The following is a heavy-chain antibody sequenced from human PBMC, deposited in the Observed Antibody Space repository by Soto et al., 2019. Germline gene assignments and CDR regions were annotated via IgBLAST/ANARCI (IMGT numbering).Heavy chain of an antibody. J-gene: IGHJ4*02. CDR3: AKGALGSSSWYDFDY. Sequence: GGSLRLSCAASGFTFNNYAMNWVRQAPGKGLEWVSSISGSGGSTYYADSVKGRFTISRDNSKNTLYLQMNSLRAEDTAVYYCAKGALGSSSWYDFDYWSQGTLVTVSS. CDR1: GFTFNNYA. V-gene: IGHV3-23*01. D-gene: IGHD6-13*01. CDR2: ISGSGGST.